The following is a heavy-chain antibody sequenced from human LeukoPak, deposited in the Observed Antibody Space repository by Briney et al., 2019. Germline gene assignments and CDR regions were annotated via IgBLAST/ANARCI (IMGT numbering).Heavy chain of an antibody. CDR3: ATGGNSGRAYYYYCMDV. Sequence: LSGGSLRLSCAASGFTFTTYSFNWVRQAPGKGLEWISYISSSSISIYYADSVKGRFTISRDNAKNSLYLQMNTLRAEDTAVYYCATGGNSGRAYYYYCMDVWGKGTTVTVSS. J-gene: IGHJ6*03. CDR1: GFTFTTYS. D-gene: IGHD6-19*01. CDR2: ISSSSISI. V-gene: IGHV3-48*01.